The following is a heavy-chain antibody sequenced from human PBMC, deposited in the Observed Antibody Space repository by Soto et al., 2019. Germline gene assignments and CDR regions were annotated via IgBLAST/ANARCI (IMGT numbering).Heavy chain of an antibody. J-gene: IGHJ4*02. Sequence: PLVESGGKLVQPGGSLRLSCAASGFTFSDNWMHWVRQTPGKGLVWVARINRDGSTTNYAGSVKGRFTISRDNAKDTLYLQMNSLRAEDTAVYYCARDRVAGSGSSDSWGQGTLVTVSS. CDR3: ARDRVAGSGSSDS. CDR1: GFTFSDNW. V-gene: IGHV3-74*01. CDR2: INRDGSTT. D-gene: IGHD3-10*01.